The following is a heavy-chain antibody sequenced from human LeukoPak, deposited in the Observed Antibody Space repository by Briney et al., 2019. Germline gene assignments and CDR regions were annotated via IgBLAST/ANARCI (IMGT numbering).Heavy chain of an antibody. V-gene: IGHV1-69*05. D-gene: IGHD3/OR15-3a*01. CDR3: ATAILVTLPGYYFYLDV. CDR2: IIPIFGTT. CDR1: GYTFTSYD. J-gene: IGHJ6*04. Sequence: GAPVKVSCKASGYTFTSYDINWVRQAPGQGLEWMGGIIPIFGTTDYAQKFQGRVTITTDESTSTAYMELTSLRSDDTAVYYCATAILVTLPGYYFYLDVWGKGTTVTVSS.